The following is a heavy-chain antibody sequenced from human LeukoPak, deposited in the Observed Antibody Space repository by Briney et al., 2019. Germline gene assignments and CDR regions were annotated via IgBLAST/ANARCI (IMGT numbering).Heavy chain of an antibody. CDR2: IYYSGST. D-gene: IGHD3-3*01. CDR3: ARESRYYDFWSDY. V-gene: IGHV4-59*12. J-gene: IGHJ4*02. Sequence: SETLSLTCTVSGGSISSYYWSWIRQPPGKGLEWIGYIYYSGSTNYNPSLKSRVTISVDTSKNQFSLKLSSVTAADTAVYYCARESRYYDFWSDYWGQGTLVTVSS. CDR1: GGSISSYY.